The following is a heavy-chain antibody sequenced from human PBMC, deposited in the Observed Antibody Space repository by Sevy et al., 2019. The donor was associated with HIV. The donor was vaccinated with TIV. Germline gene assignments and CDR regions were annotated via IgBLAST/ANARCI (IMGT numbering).Heavy chain of an antibody. D-gene: IGHD3-3*01. CDR2: INPNSGGT. Sequence: ASVKVSCKASGYTFTGYYMHWVRQAPGQGLEWMGRINPNSGGTNYAQKFQGRVTMTRDTSISTAYMELGRLRSDDTAVYYCARKSFLEFYGMDVWGQGTTVTVSS. CDR3: ARKSFLEFYGMDV. V-gene: IGHV1-2*06. CDR1: GYTFTGYY. J-gene: IGHJ6*02.